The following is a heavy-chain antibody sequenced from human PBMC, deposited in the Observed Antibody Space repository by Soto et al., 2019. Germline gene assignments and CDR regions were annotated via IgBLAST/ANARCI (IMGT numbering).Heavy chain of an antibody. V-gene: IGHV1-24*01. J-gene: IGHJ6*02. Sequence: GASVKVSCKVSGYTLTELSMHWVRQAPGKGLEWMGGFDPEDGETIYAQKFQGRVTMTEDTSTDTAYMELSSLRSEDTAVYYCATVSAGTTFDYYYGMDVWGQGTTVTVSS. CDR1: GYTLTELS. D-gene: IGHD1-1*01. CDR3: ATVSAGTTFDYYYGMDV. CDR2: FDPEDGET.